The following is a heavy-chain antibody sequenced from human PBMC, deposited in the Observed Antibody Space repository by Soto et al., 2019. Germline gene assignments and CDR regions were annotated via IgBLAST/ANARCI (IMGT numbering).Heavy chain of an antibody. CDR2: IYYSGST. J-gene: IGHJ4*02. V-gene: IGHV4-59*01. CDR1: GGSISSYY. Sequence: SETLSLTCPVSGGSISSYYWSWIRQPPGKGLEWIGYIYYSGSTNYNPSLKSRVTISVDTSKNQFSLKLSSVTAADTAVYYCARGTLSSGCDYWGQGTLVTVSS. CDR3: ARGTLSSGCDY. D-gene: IGHD6-19*01.